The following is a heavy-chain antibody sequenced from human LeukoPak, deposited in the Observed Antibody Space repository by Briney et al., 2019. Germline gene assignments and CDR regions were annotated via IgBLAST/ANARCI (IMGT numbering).Heavy chain of an antibody. CDR1: GFTFSSYG. D-gene: IGHD4-11*01. CDR2: IWYDGSNK. V-gene: IGHV3-33*01. J-gene: IGHJ6*02. Sequence: PGGSLRLSCAASGFTFSSYGMHWVRQAPGKGLEWVAVIWYDGSNKYYAHSVKGRFTISRDNSKNTLYLQMNSLRAEDTAVYYCARPGHDYSSVYYYGMDVWGQGTTVTVSS. CDR3: ARPGHDYSSVYYYGMDV.